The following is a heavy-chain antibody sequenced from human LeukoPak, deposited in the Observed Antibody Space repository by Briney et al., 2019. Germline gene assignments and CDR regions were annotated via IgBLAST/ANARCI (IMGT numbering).Heavy chain of an antibody. D-gene: IGHD3-22*01. V-gene: IGHV4-39*02. Sequence: PSETLSLTCTASDDSISSGNYYWGWIRQPPGKGLEWVGSIYYSGSTYYNPSRKSRVTTSVDTSNNHFSLQLSSMTAADTAVYYCASRYYDTTAYYYTDIWGQGTMVTVSS. CDR3: ASRYYDTTAYYYTDI. J-gene: IGHJ3*02. CDR2: IYYSGST. CDR1: DDSISSGNYY.